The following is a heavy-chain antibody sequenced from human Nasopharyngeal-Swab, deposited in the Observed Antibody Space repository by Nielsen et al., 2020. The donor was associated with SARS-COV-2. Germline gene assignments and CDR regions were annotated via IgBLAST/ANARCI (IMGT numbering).Heavy chain of an antibody. J-gene: IGHJ6*02. CDR2: ISSGSSYI. V-gene: IGHV3-21*01. CDR1: GFTFNNYN. CDR3: ARDGLDYDFWSAYFMDV. D-gene: IGHD3-3*01. Sequence: GGSLRLSCAASGFTFNNYNFNWVRQAPGKGLEWVSSISSGSSYIYYADSVKGRFTISRDNAKNSLYLQMNSLRAEDTAVYYCARDGLDYDFWSAYFMDVWSQGTTVTVSS.